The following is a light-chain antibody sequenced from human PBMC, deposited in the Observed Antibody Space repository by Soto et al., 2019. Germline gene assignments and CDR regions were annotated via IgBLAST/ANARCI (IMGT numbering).Light chain of an antibody. Sequence: DIQVTQSPSSLSASVGDRVTITCRSSQAIFTFLNWYQQKEGKATRFLIYATPNLLSGIPSRCSGTGSGTEFTLTISSLQPEDFPTYCCQQGYSLPLTFGQGTRLDI. CDR2: ATP. J-gene: IGKJ5*01. V-gene: IGKV1-39*01. CDR1: QAIFTF. CDR3: QQGYSLPLT.